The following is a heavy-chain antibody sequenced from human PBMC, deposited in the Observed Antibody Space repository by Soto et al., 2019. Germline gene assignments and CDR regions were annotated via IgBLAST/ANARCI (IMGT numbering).Heavy chain of an antibody. CDR3: ARDGYNYGGGFDY. V-gene: IGHV1-2*02. CDR1: GYTFTGYY. Sequence: QVQLVQSGAEVKKPGASVKVSCKASGYTFTGYYMHWVRQAPGQGLEWMGWINPNSGGTNHAQKFQGRVTMTRDTSISTAYMELGRLRSDETAVYYCARDGYNYGGGFDYWGQGTLVTVSS. CDR2: INPNSGGT. D-gene: IGHD5-12*01. J-gene: IGHJ4*02.